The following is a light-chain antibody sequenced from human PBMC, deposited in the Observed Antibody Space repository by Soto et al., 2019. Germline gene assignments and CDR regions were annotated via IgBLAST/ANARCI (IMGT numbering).Light chain of an antibody. J-gene: IGKJ1*01. CDR1: QSVSSSY. V-gene: IGKV3-20*01. CDR2: GAS. CDR3: QQYGGSTRT. Sequence: EIVLTQSPGTLSLSPGERATLSCRASQSVSSSYLAWYQQKPGQAPRLLIYGASSRATGIPDRISGSGSGTDFTLTISRVEPEDVAVYYCQQYGGSTRTFGQGTKVDIK.